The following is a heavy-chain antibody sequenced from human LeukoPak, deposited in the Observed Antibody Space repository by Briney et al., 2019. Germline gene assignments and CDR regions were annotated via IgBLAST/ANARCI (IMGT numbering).Heavy chain of an antibody. Sequence: QPGGSLRLSCAASGFTFSTFAMIWVRQPPGKGLEWVSSIFPSGGEIHYADSVRGRFTISRDNSKSILSLQMNSLRAEDTAIYYCATYRQVLLPFESWGQGTLVTVPS. CDR3: ATYRQVLLPFES. CDR2: IFPSGGEI. V-gene: IGHV3-23*01. D-gene: IGHD5-18*01. CDR1: GFTFSTFA. J-gene: IGHJ4*02.